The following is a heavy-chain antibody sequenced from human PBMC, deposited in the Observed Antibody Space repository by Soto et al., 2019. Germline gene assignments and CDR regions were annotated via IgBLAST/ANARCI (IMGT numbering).Heavy chain of an antibody. D-gene: IGHD2-2*01. V-gene: IGHV3-7*01. CDR2: IKQDGSEK. J-gene: IGHJ4*02. CDR3: ARRGSAYCSSASCYAVRAFDY. CDR1: GFTFSSYW. Sequence: GGSLRLSCAASGFTFSSYWMSWVRQAPGKGLEWVANIKQDGSEKYYVDSVKGRFTISRDNAKNSLYLQMNSLRAEDTAVYYCARRGSAYCSSASCYAVRAFDYWGQGTLVTVSS.